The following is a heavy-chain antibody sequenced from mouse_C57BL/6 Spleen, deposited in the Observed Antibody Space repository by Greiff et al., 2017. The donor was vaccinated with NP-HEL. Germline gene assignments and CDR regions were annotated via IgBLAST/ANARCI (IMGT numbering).Heavy chain of an antibody. V-gene: IGHV1-81*01. D-gene: IGHD2-2*01. CDR2: IYPRSGNT. CDR1: GYTFTSYG. Sequence: QVQLQQSGAELARPGASVKLSCKASGYTFTSYGISWVKQRTGQGLEWIGEIYPRSGNTYYNEKFKGKATLTADKSSSTAYMELRSLTSEDSAVYFCAGRTMVTTGREYYAMDYWGQGTSVTVSS. J-gene: IGHJ4*01. CDR3: AGRTMVTTGREYYAMDY.